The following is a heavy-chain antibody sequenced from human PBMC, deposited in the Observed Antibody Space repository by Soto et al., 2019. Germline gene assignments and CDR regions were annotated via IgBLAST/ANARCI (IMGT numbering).Heavy chain of an antibody. CDR3: ARDYEYKLLSYWFDP. CDR1: GGSISSYC. V-gene: IGHV4-4*07. D-gene: IGHD2-2*01. CDR2: IYTSGST. J-gene: IGHJ5*02. Sequence: SETLSLTCTVSGGSISSYCWSWIRQPAGKGLEWIGRIYTSGSTNYNPSLKSRVTMSVDTSKNQFSLKLSSVTAADTAVYYCARDYEYKLLSYWFDPWGQGPMITF.